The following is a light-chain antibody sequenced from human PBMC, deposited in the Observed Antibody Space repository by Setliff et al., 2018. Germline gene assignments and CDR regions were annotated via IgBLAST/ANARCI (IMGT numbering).Light chain of an antibody. Sequence: DIQMTQSPSSLSASVGDRVTITCQASHDIKNRLNWYQEKSGKAPNLLIYDVSNVETGVPSRITGSGSGTDFTLIINSLQPEDIATYYCQQYDNLPYTFGQGTKVDIK. J-gene: IGKJ2*01. V-gene: IGKV1-33*01. CDR3: QQYDNLPYT. CDR1: HDIKNR. CDR2: DVS.